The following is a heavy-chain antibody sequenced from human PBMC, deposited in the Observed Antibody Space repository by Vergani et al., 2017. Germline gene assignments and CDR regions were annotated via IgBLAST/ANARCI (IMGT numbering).Heavy chain of an antibody. CDR2: IIPIFGTA. CDR1: GGTFSSYA. V-gene: IGHV1-69*12. J-gene: IGHJ4*02. D-gene: IGHD3-10*01. Sequence: QVQLVQSGAEVKKPGSSVKVSCKASGGTFSSYAISWVRQAPGQGLEWMGGIIPIFGTANYAQKFQGRVTITADESTSTAYMELSSLRSEDTAVYYCASGGRYYYGSGSYPFDYWGQGTLVIVSA. CDR3: ASGGRYYYGSGSYPFDY.